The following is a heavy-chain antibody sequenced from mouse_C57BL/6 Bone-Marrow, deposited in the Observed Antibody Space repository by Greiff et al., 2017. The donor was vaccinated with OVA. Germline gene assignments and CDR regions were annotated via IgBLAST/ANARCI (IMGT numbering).Heavy chain of an antibody. CDR1: GFSLPSYG. CDR2: IWSGGST. J-gene: IGHJ4*01. CDR3: ARKAYTTHMDY. Sequence: VQLKQSGPGLVQTSQSLYITCTVFGFSLPSYGVNWVRPSPGKGMAWLGVIWSGGSTDYNAAFISRLSISKDNSKSQVFFKMNSLQAYDTAIYYCARKAYTTHMDYWGQGTSVTVSS. V-gene: IGHV2-2*01. D-gene: IGHD5-5*01.